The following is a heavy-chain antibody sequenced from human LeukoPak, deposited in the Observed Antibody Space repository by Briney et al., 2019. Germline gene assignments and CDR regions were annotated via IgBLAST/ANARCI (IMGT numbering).Heavy chain of an antibody. J-gene: IGHJ6*02. Sequence: ASVKVSCKASGYTFINYDINWVRQAPGQVLEWMGWISTDNGNTNYAQKLQGRVTMTTDTSTSTAYMELRSLRSDDTAVYYCARSPAADSGNDWGAYYYYYGMDVWGQGTTVTVSS. CDR1: GYTFINYD. CDR3: ARSPAADSGNDWGAYYYYYGMDV. V-gene: IGHV1-18*01. D-gene: IGHD5-12*01. CDR2: ISTDNGNT.